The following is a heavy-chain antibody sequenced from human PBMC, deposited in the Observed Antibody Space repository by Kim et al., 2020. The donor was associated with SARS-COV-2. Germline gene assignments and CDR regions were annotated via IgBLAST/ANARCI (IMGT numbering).Heavy chain of an antibody. J-gene: IGHJ5*02. CDR2: I. CDR3: AREVKGGWFDP. V-gene: IGHV3-48*04. Sequence: IYYADSVKGRFTISRDNAKNSLYLQMNSLRAEDTAVYYCAREVKGGWFDPWGQGTLVTVSS. D-gene: IGHD3-16*01.